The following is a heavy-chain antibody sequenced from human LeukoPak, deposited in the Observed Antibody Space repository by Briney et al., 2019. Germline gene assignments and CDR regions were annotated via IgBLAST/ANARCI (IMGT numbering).Heavy chain of an antibody. Sequence: GSLRLSCAASGFTFSKHGMNWVRQAPGKGLEWIGSIYYTGSTYYNPSLKSRVTISLDTSKNQFSLNLSSVTAADTAVYHCASLRERSYYARGFDYWGRGTLVTVSS. CDR1: GFTFSKHGM. V-gene: IGHV4-38-2*01. CDR2: IYYTGST. D-gene: IGHD1-26*01. J-gene: IGHJ4*02. CDR3: ASLRERSYYARGFDY.